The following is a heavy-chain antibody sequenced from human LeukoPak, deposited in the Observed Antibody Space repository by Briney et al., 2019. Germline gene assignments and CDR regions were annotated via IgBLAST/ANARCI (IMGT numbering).Heavy chain of an antibody. V-gene: IGHV4-34*01. D-gene: IGHD3-3*01. CDR3: ARRLWYDFWCGYYLDY. CDR2: INHSGST. CDR1: GGSFSGYY. Sequence: SETLSLTCAVYGGSFSGYYWSWIRQPPGEGLEWIGEINHSGSTNYNPSLKSRVTISVDTSKNQFSLKLSSVTAADTAVYYCARRLWYDFWCGYYLDYWGQGTLVTVSS. J-gene: IGHJ4*02.